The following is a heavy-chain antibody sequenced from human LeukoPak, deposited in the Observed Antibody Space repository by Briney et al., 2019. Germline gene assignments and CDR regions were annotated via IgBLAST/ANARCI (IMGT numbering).Heavy chain of an antibody. CDR3: ARGTGEPDY. CDR1: GFIFSDYG. CDR2: IWYDGSNQ. V-gene: IGHV3-33*01. D-gene: IGHD7-27*01. J-gene: IGHJ4*02. Sequence: GRSLRLSCAASGFIFSDYGMHWVRQAPGKGLEWVAVIWYDGSNQYYADSVKGRFPVSRDNSKNMLYLQMNSLRAEDTAVYYCARGTGEPDYWGQGTLVTVSS.